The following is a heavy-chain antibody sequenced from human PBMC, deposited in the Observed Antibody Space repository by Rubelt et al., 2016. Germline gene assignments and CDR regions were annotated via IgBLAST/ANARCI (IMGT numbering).Heavy chain of an antibody. V-gene: IGHV3-33*01. Sequence: QVQLVESGGGVVQPGRSLRLSCAASGFTFSSYGMHWVRQAPGKGLEWVAVIWYDGSNKYFADSVKGRFTISRDNSKNTLYLQMNSLRAEDTAVYYCARRAKLRSYFDYWGQGTLVTVSS. CDR2: IWYDGSNK. J-gene: IGHJ4*02. D-gene: IGHD3-10*01. CDR1: GFTFSSYG. CDR3: ARRAKLRSYFDY.